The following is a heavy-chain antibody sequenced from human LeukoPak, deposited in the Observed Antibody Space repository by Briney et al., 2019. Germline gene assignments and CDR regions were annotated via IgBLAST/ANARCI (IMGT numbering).Heavy chain of an antibody. V-gene: IGHV4-34*01. CDR3: AREPGMDV. CDR1: GGSFSGYY. CDR2: INHSGST. Sequence: SETLSLTCAVYGGSFSGYYWSWIRQPPGKGLEWIGEINHSGSTNYNPSLKSRVTISVDTSKNQFSLKLSSVTAADTAVYYCAREPGMDVWGQGTTVTVSS. J-gene: IGHJ6*02.